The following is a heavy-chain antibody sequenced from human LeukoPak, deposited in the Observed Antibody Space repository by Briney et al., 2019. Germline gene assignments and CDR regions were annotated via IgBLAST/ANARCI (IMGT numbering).Heavy chain of an antibody. CDR1: GGTFSSYA. CDR2: IIPIFGTA. D-gene: IGHD6-19*01. V-gene: IGHV1-69*13. CDR3: ARSRGSLTGYSSGWYWYFDL. Sequence: SVKVSCKASGGTFSSYAISWVRQAPGQGLEWMGGIIPIFGTANYAQKFQGRVTITADESTSTAYLELRSLRSEDTAVYYCARSRGSLTGYSSGWYWYFDLWGRGPLVTVSS. J-gene: IGHJ2*01.